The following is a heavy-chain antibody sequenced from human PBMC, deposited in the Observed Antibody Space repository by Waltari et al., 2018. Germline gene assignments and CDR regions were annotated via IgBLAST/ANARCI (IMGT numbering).Heavy chain of an antibody. V-gene: IGHV3-30-3*01. D-gene: IGHD3-10*02. CDR2: ISYDGSNK. Sequence: QVQLVESGGGVVQPGRSLRLSCAASGFTFSSYAMHWVRQAPGKGLEWVAVISYDGSNKDYADSVKGRFTISRDNSKNTLYLQMNSLRAEDTAVYYCARAGSVVFVRDYFDYWGQGTLVTVSS. CDR3: ARAGSVVFVRDYFDY. CDR1: GFTFSSYA. J-gene: IGHJ4*02.